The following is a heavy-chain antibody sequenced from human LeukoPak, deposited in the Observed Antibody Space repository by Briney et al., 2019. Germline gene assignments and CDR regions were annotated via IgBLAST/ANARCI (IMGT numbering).Heavy chain of an antibody. V-gene: IGHV3-48*01. D-gene: IGHD3-3*01. CDR1: GFTFSSYS. J-gene: IGHJ6*03. CDR3: ASLMEHYDFWSGNYYYYMDV. Sequence: GGSLRLSCAASGFTFSSYSMNWVRQAPGKGLEWVSYISSSSSTIYYADSVKGRFTISRDNAKNSLYLQMNSLRAEDTAVYYCASLMEHYDFWSGNYYYYMDVWGKGTTVTVSS. CDR2: ISSSSSTI.